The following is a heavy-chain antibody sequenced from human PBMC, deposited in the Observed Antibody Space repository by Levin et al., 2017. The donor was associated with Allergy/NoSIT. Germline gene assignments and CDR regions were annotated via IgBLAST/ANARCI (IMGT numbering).Heavy chain of an antibody. CDR2: INPRGGSP. CDR3: ARGISPMTAVPRDGNSLDS. J-gene: IGHJ4*02. D-gene: IGHD4-17*01. Sequence: GESLKISCKAFGYTFINSYMHWVRRAPGQGLEWMGIINPRGGSPHYAEKFQGRVTMTWDTSTSTVYMELRRLRSEDTAVYYCARGISPMTAVPRDGNSLDSWGQGALVIVSS. CDR1: GYTFINSY. V-gene: IGHV1-46*01.